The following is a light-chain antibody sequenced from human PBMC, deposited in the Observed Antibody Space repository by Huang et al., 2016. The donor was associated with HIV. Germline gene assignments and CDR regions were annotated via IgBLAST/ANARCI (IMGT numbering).Light chain of an antibody. CDR3: QQYGSSPA. CDR2: GAS. V-gene: IGKV3-20*01. J-gene: IGKJ1*01. CDR1: QRVSSRS. Sequence: EIVLTQSPGTLSVSPGERATLSCRASQRVSSRSLAWYQQEPGQTPRLLIYGASSGATGIPDRFIGSGSGTDFTLTISRLEPEDFAVYYCQQYGSSPAFGQGTKVEIK.